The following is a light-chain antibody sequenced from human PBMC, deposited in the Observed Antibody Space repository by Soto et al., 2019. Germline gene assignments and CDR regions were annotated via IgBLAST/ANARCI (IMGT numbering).Light chain of an antibody. Sequence: DLQLTQSPSFLSASVGDRVTITCRASQDINTYLAWYQQKPGKAPKLLIFAASTLQNGVPSRFSGSGSGTEVTVTITSLQPEDFATYYCQQRKSYPITFGQGTRVEIK. J-gene: IGKJ5*01. CDR2: AAS. V-gene: IGKV1-9*01. CDR1: QDINTY. CDR3: QQRKSYPIT.